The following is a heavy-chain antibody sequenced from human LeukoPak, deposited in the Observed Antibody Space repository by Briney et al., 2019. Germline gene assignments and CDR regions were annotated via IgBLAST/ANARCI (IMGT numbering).Heavy chain of an antibody. J-gene: IGHJ4*02. CDR2: IIPIFGTA. CDR3: ARGFRGWYAEGFDY. V-gene: IGHV1-69*06. Sequence: SVKVSCKASGGTFSSYAISWVRQAPGQGLEWMGGIIPIFGTANYAQKFQGRVTITADKSTSTAYMELSSLRSEDTAVYYCARGFRGWYAEGFDYWGQGTVVTVSS. CDR1: GGTFSSYA. D-gene: IGHD6-19*01.